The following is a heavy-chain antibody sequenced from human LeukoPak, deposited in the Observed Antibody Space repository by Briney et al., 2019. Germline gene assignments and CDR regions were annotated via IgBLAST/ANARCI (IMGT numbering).Heavy chain of an antibody. V-gene: IGHV1-69*04. J-gene: IGHJ5*02. CDR3: ARRARDYYDSSGYSFDP. CDR1: GGTFSSYA. D-gene: IGHD3-22*01. CDR2: IIPILGIA. Sequence: SVKVSCKASGGTFSSYAISWVRQAPGQGLEWMGRIIPILGIANYAQKFQGRVTITADKSTSTAYMELSSLRSEDTAVYYCARRARDYYDSSGYSFDPWGQGTLVTVSS.